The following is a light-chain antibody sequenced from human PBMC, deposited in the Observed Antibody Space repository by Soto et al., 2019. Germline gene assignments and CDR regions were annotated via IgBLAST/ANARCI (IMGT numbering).Light chain of an antibody. V-gene: IGLV1-44*01. CDR1: SSNIGSNL. CDR2: AND. CDR3: ATWDDSLNGAYV. Sequence: QSVLTQPPSASGTPGQRVTISCSGSSSNIGSNLVTWYQHLPGTAPRLLIYANDQRPSGVPDRFSGSKSDTSASLAISARQSEDKADYYCATWDDSLNGAYVFGTGTKLTVL. J-gene: IGLJ1*01.